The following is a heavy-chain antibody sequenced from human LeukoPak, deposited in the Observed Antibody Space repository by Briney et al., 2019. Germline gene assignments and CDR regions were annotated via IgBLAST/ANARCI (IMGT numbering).Heavy chain of an antibody. D-gene: IGHD3-22*01. V-gene: IGHV3-23*01. CDR1: GFNFSSYA. CDR3: VKEDYYDSSGYYPLGY. J-gene: IGHJ4*02. Sequence: GGSLRLSCAASGFNFSSYAMSWVRQAPGKGLEWVSAISDSGGDTYYADSVKGRFTISRDNSKNTLYLQMNTLRAEDTAVYYCVKEDYYDSSGYYPLGYWGQGTLVTVSS. CDR2: ISDSGGDT.